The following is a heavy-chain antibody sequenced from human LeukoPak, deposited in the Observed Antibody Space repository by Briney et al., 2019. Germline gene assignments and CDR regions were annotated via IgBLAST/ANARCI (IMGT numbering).Heavy chain of an antibody. CDR2: ISYGGSSK. V-gene: IGHV3-30*18. CDR3: AKDREPYDSSGYADY. Sequence: PGGSLRLSCAASGFIFSSYGMHWVRQAPGKGLEWVAAISYGGSSKNHADSVKGRFTISRDNSKNTLYLQMNSLRAEDTAVYYCAKDREPYDSSGYADYWGQGTLVTVSS. CDR1: GFIFSSYG. J-gene: IGHJ4*02. D-gene: IGHD3-22*01.